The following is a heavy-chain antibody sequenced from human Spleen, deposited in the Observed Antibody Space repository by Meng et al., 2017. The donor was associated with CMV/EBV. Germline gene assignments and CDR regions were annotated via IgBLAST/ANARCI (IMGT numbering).Heavy chain of an antibody. CDR1: FSLSPSEVG. Sequence: FSLSPSEVGLGWIRQAPGKALEWLAIIYWNDDKTYSPSLKSRLTITKDSSKNQVVLTMTNMDPVDTGTYYCARSTGREGIFQGYFDYWGQGTLVTVSS. CDR2: IYWNDDK. J-gene: IGHJ4*02. D-gene: IGHD1-1*01. CDR3: ARSTGREGIFQGYFDY. V-gene: IGHV2-5*01.